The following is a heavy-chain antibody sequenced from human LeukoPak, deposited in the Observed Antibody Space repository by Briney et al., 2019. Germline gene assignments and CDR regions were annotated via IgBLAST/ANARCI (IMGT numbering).Heavy chain of an antibody. V-gene: IGHV4-61*01. Sequence: SETLSLTCTVSGGSISSSSYYWSWIRQPPGKGLEWIGYIYYSGSTNYNPSLKSRVTISVDTSKNQFSLKLSSVTAADTAVYYCAREIRYDFWSGYAFDIWGQGTMVTVSS. J-gene: IGHJ3*02. CDR3: AREIRYDFWSGYAFDI. CDR1: GGSISSSSYY. D-gene: IGHD3-3*01. CDR2: IYYSGST.